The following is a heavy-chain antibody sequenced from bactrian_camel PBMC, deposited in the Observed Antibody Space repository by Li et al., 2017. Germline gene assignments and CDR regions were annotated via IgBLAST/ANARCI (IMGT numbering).Heavy chain of an antibody. CDR1: GFTFSGYD. CDR2: IHSGGGST. D-gene: IGHD2*01. J-gene: IGHJ4*01. Sequence: DVQLVESGGGLVQPGGSLRLSCAASGFTFSGYDMNWVRQAPGKGLEWVSSIHSGGGSTYYADSVKGRFTISRDNAKNTLYLQMNSLKTEDTAVYYCAADLVPLWSWVFTYWGQGTQVTVS. V-gene: IGHV3S40*01. CDR3: AADLVPLWSWVFTY.